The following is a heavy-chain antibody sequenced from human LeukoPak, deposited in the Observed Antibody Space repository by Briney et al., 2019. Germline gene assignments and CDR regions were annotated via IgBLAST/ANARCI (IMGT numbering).Heavy chain of an antibody. CDR1: GFTFSSYS. CDR3: ARVPGEPSSSLYPYYYYYYMDV. V-gene: IGHV3-48*01. J-gene: IGHJ6*03. Sequence: PGGSLRLSCAASGFTFSSYSMNWVRQAPGKGLEWVSYISSSSSTIYYADSVKGRFTISRDNAKNSLYLQMNSLRAEDTAVYYCARVPGEPSSSLYPYYYYYYMDVWGKGTTVTVSS. CDR2: ISSSSSTI. D-gene: IGHD6-6*01.